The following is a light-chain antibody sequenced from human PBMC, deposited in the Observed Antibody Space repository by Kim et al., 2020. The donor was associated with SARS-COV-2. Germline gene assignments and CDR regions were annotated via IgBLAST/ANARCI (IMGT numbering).Light chain of an antibody. J-gene: IGLJ2*01. V-gene: IGLV3-9*01. CDR1: NIGSKN. CDR2: RDS. Sequence: VALGQTARITCGGNNIGSKNVHWYEQKPGQAPVLVIYRDSNRPSGIPERFSGANSGNTATLTISRAQAGDEADYYCQVWDSSTVVFGGGTQLTVL. CDR3: QVWDSSTVV.